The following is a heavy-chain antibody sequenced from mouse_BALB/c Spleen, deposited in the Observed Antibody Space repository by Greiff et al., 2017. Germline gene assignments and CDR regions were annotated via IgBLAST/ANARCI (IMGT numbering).Heavy chain of an antibody. CDR2: INSNGGST. D-gene: IGHD1-1*01. J-gene: IGHJ2*01. V-gene: IGHV5-6-3*01. CDR3: ARDEDYGSSYGYFDY. CDR1: GFTFSSYG. Sequence: DVHLVESGGGLVQPGGSLKLSCAASGFTFSSYGMSWVRQTPDKRLELVATINSNGGSTYYPDSVKGRFTISRDNAKNTLYLQMSSLKSEDTAMYYCARDEDYGSSYGYFDYWGQGTTLTVSS.